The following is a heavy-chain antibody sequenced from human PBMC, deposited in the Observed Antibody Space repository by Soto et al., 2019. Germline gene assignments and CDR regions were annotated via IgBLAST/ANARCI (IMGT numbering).Heavy chain of an antibody. CDR3: ARRGVAGFDY. CDR1: GGSISSSSYY. V-gene: IGHV4-39*01. D-gene: IGHD6-19*01. CDR2: IYYSGST. Sequence: PSETLSLTCTVSGGSISSSSYYWGWIRQRPGKGLEWIGSIYYSGSTYYNPSLKSRVTISVDTSKNQFSLKLSSVIAADTAVYYCARRGVAGFDYWGQGTLVTVSS. J-gene: IGHJ4*02.